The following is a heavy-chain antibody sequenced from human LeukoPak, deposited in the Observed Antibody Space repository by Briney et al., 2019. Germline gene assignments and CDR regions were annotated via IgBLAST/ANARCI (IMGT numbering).Heavy chain of an antibody. D-gene: IGHD6-19*01. CDR3: AIVGRQQWLVRLIYFDY. V-gene: IGHV3-23*01. Sequence: GGSLRLSCAASGFTFSSYAMSWVRQAPGKGLEWVSAISGSGGSTYYADSVKGRFTISRDNSKNTLYLQMNSLRAEDTAVYYCAIVGRQQWLVRLIYFDYWGQGTLVTVSS. CDR1: GFTFSSYA. CDR2: ISGSGGST. J-gene: IGHJ4*02.